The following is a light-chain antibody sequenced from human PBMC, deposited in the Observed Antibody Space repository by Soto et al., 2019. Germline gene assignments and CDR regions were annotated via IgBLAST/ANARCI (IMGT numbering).Light chain of an antibody. CDR1: SSDVGSYNL. CDR2: EGS. V-gene: IGLV2-23*01. CDR3: CSYVGSSNDVE. J-gene: IGLJ2*01. Sequence: QSALTQPASVSGSPGQSITISCTGTSSDVGSYNLVSWYQQHPGKAPKLMIYEGSKRPSGVSNRFSGSKSGNTASLTISGLQAEDEADYYCCSYVGSSNDVEFGGGTKLTVL.